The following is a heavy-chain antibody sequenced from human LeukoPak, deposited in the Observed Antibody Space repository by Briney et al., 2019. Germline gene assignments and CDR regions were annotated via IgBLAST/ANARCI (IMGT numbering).Heavy chain of an antibody. CDR2: ISSSGSTI. CDR3: ASEYSGSYSPRDY. V-gene: IGHV3-11*01. J-gene: IGHJ4*02. D-gene: IGHD1-26*01. CDR1: GFTFSDYY. Sequence: PGGSLRLSCAASGFTFSDYYMSWIRQAPGKGLEWVSYISSSGSTIYYADSVKGRFTISRDNAKNSLYLQMNSLRAEDTAVYYCASEYSGSYSPRDYWGQGTLVTVSS.